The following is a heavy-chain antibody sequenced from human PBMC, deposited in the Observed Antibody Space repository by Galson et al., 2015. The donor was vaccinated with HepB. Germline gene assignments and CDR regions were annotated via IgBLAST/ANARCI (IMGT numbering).Heavy chain of an antibody. CDR3: AREEYSSGWYHPGHYYYYYMDV. CDR1: GGTFSSYA. CDR2: IIPILGIA. J-gene: IGHJ6*03. D-gene: IGHD6-19*01. V-gene: IGHV1-69*04. Sequence: SVKVSCKASGGTFSSYAISWVRQAPGQGLEWMGRIIPILGIANYAQKFQGRVTITADKSTSTAYMELSSLRSEDTAVYYCAREEYSSGWYHPGHYYYYYMDVWGKGTKVTVSS.